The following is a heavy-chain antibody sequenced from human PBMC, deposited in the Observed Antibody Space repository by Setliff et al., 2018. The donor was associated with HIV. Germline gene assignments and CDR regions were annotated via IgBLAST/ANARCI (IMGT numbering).Heavy chain of an antibody. D-gene: IGHD6-13*01. CDR3: ARDYRIAAAGGPPGY. V-gene: IGHV1-18*01. CDR1: GYTFTSYG. CDR2: ISAYNGNT. J-gene: IGHJ4*02. Sequence: ASVKVSCKASGYTFTSYGISWVRQAPGQGLEWMGWISAYNGNTNYAQKLQGRVTMTTDTSTSTAYMELRSLRSDDTAVYYCARDYRIAAAGGPPGYWGQGTLVTVPQ.